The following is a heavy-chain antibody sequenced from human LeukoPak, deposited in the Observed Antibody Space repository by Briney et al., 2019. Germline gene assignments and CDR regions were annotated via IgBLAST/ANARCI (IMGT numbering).Heavy chain of an antibody. CDR3: AKDTSIGRYCTNGVCSPFDY. V-gene: IGHV3-23*01. D-gene: IGHD2-8*01. CDR1: GFTFSTYA. Sequence: PGGSLRLSCAGSGFTFSTYAMSWVRQAPGKGLEWVSAIIDTGGTTYDADSVKGRFTISKDNSKSTLYLQMNNLRAEDTAVYYCAKDTSIGRYCTNGVCSPFDYWGQGTLVTVSS. J-gene: IGHJ4*02. CDR2: IIDTGGTT.